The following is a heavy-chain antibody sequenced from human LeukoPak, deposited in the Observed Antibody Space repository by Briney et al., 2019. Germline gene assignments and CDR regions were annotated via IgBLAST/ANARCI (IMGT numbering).Heavy chain of an antibody. CDR1: GGSISSYY. V-gene: IGHV4-4*07. CDR2: IDTSGNT. CDR3: ARVSSSWYQDWYFDL. D-gene: IGHD6-13*01. Sequence: SETLSLTCTVSGGSISSYYWSWIRQPAGKGLEWIGRIDTSGNTNYKPSLKSRVTMSVDTSKNQFSLKLNSVTAADTAVYYCARVSSSWYQDWYFDLWGRGTLVTVSS. J-gene: IGHJ2*01.